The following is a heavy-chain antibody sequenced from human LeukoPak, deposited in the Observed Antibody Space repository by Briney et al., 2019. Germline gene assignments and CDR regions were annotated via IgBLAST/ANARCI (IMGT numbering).Heavy chain of an antibody. J-gene: IGHJ4*02. V-gene: IGHV4-31*02. CDR3: ARTDAGSYPSFVGY. D-gene: IGHD1-26*01. CDR1: GGSISSGGYY. Sequence: PSQTLSLTCTVSGGSISSGGYYWSWIRQHPGKGLEWIGYSYYSGSTNYNPSLKSRVTISVDTSKNQFSLKLSSVTAADTAVYYCARTDAGSYPSFVGYWGRGTLVTVSS. CDR2: SYYSGST.